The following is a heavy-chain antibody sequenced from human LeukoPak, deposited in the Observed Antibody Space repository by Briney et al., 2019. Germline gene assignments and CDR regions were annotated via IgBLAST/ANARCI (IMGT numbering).Heavy chain of an antibody. Sequence: GGSLRLSCAASGFTFSSYGMHWVRQAPGKGLEWVALILHDGNNQYYADSVKGRFTISRDNAKNSLYLQMNSLRAEDTAVYYCARDRGDYGDYVWFDPWGQGTLVTVSS. V-gene: IGHV3-30*03. D-gene: IGHD4-17*01. CDR1: GFTFSSYG. J-gene: IGHJ5*02. CDR2: ILHDGNNQ. CDR3: ARDRGDYGDYVWFDP.